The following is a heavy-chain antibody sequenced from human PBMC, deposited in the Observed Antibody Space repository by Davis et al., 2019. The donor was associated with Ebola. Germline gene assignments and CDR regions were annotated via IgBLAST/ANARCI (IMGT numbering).Heavy chain of an antibody. D-gene: IGHD3-22*01. Sequence: MPAGSLRLSCLVSGGSISNYYWTWIRQAPGKGLEWIASIVYNGRSNYNPSLESRVTISVDTPKNQFSLKMSSLTAADTAVYYCARRLIVGWFDPWGQGTLVTVSS. V-gene: IGHV4-59*01. CDR3: ARRLIVGWFDP. CDR1: GGSISNYY. CDR2: IVYNGRS. J-gene: IGHJ5*02.